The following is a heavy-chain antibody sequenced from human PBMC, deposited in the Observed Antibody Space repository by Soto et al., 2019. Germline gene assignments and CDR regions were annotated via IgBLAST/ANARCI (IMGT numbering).Heavy chain of an antibody. Sequence: ESLKISCQGSGYRFSDYWIVWVRQMPGKGLEWMGMIYVDDSETRYSPSFQGQVTFSVDLPTTTVYLQWSSLKASDTAMYYCAGGGVRGVITRTRDYYGMDVWGQGTTVTVSS. D-gene: IGHD3-10*01. CDR2: IYVDDSET. V-gene: IGHV5-51*04. CDR3: AGGGVRGVITRTRDYYGMDV. CDR1: GYRFSDYW. J-gene: IGHJ6*02.